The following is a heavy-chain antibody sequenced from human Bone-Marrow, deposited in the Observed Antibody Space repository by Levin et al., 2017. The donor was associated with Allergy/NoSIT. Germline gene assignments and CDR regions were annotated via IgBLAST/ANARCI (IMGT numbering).Heavy chain of an antibody. CDR3: ARGGVYGSGGSCYEHPEGFDY. CDR2: INHSGST. D-gene: IGHD2-15*01. Sequence: SETLSLTCAVYGGSFSGYYWSWIRQPPGKGLEWIGEINHSGSTNYNPSLKSRVTISVDTSKNQFSLTLSSVTAADTAVYYCARGGVYGSGGSCYEHPEGFDYWGQGTLVTVSS. J-gene: IGHJ4*02. V-gene: IGHV4-34*01. CDR1: GGSFSGYY.